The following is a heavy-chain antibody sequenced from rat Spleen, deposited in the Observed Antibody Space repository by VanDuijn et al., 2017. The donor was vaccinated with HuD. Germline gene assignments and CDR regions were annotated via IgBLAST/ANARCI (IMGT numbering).Heavy chain of an antibody. Sequence: EVQLVESGGGLVQPGRSLKLSCAASGFTFSDYGVAWVRQAPTKGLEWVATITYDGRTTYYRDSVKGRFTISRDNPKSTLYLQMDSLRSEDTATYYCTREWGRYDSFFDYWGQGVMVTVSS. D-gene: IGHD1-5*01. J-gene: IGHJ2*01. CDR3: TREWGRYDSFFDY. CDR1: GFTFSDYG. CDR2: ITYDGRTT. V-gene: IGHV5-29*01.